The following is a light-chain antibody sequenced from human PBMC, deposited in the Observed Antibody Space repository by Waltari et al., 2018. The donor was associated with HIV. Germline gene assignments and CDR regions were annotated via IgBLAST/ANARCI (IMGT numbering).Light chain of an antibody. CDR1: QTITNY. Sequence: DIQMTQSPSSLSASVGDRITITCRASQTITNYLNWYQQKPGKPPKLLIYAASSLQSGVPSRFSGSGSATDFTLTISSLQFEDFATYYCQQSYSSPLTFGGGTKVEIK. CDR2: AAS. CDR3: QQSYSSPLT. J-gene: IGKJ4*01. V-gene: IGKV1-39*01.